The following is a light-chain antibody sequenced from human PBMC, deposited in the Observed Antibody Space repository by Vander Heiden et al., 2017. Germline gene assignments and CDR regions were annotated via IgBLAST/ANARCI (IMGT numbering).Light chain of an antibody. V-gene: IGKV3-15*01. Sequence: EIVMTPSPATLSVSPGERATPPCRASQNVSSNLAWYQQKPGQAPRLLIYGASTRATGIPARFSGSGSGTEFTLTISSLQSEDFAVYYCQQYNNWPYTFGQGTKLEIK. CDR2: GAS. J-gene: IGKJ2*01. CDR3: QQYNNWPYT. CDR1: QNVSSN.